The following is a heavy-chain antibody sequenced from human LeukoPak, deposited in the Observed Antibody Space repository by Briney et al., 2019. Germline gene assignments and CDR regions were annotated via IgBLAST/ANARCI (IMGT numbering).Heavy chain of an antibody. J-gene: IGHJ4*02. CDR1: GFTFSNYA. D-gene: IGHD6-19*01. CDR3: AKLRAVTGMY. V-gene: IGHV3-23*01. Sequence: PGGSLRLSCAASGFTFSNYAMSWVRQAPGKGLEWVSGISGGGGTTYYADSVKGRFTISRDNSKNTLYLQMNSLRAEDTAVYHCAKLRAVTGMYWGQGALVTVSS. CDR2: ISGGGGTT.